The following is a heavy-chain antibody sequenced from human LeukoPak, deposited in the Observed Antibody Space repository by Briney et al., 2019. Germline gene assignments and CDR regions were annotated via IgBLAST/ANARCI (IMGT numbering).Heavy chain of an antibody. CDR1: GGSISSSSYY. Sequence: SETLSLTCTVSGGSISSSSYYWGWIRQPPGKGLEWIGSIYYSGSTYYNPSLKSRVTISVDTSKNQFSLKLSSVTAADTAVYYCARTNLYYYDSSGYSLHDAFDIWGQGTMVTVSS. J-gene: IGHJ3*02. CDR3: ARTNLYYYDSSGYSLHDAFDI. V-gene: IGHV4-39*07. D-gene: IGHD3-22*01. CDR2: IYYSGST.